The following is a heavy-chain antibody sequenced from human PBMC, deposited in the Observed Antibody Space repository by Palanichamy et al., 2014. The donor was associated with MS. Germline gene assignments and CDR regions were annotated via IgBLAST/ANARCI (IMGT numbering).Heavy chain of an antibody. Sequence: QVQLVESGGGVVQPGGSLRLSCAASGFTFSSYGMHWVRQAPGKGLEWVAFIRYDGSNKYYADSVKGRFTISRDNSKNTLYLQMNSLRAEDTAVYYCAKDLRRYCSSTSCSRFDPWGQGTLVTVSS. D-gene: IGHD2-2*01. CDR1: GFTFSSYG. CDR2: IRYDGSNK. CDR3: AKDLRRYCSSTSCSRFDP. V-gene: IGHV3-30*02. J-gene: IGHJ5*02.